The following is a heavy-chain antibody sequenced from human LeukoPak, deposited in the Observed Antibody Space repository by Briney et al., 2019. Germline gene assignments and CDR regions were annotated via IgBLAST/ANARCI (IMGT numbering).Heavy chain of an antibody. CDR1: GFTFSSYG. D-gene: IGHD1-26*01. CDR3: ARPESGNYYFDY. CDR2: IWYDGSNK. Sequence: GGSLRLSCAATGFTFSSYGMHWVRQAPGKGLEWVALIWYDGSNKYHADSVKGRFTISRDNSKNTLYLQMNSLRAEDTAVYYCARPESGNYYFDYWGQGTLVTVSS. V-gene: IGHV3-33*01. J-gene: IGHJ4*02.